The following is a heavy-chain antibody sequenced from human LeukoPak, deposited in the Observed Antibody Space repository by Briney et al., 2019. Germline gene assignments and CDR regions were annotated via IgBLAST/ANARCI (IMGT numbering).Heavy chain of an antibody. CDR1: GGSISSGGYY. CDR2: IYYSGST. CDR3: AYLTDGGRFDP. Sequence: SETLSLTRTVSGGSISSGGYYWSWIRQHPGKGLEWIGYIYYSGSTYYNPSLKSRVTISVDTSKNQFSLKLSSVTAADTAVYYCAYLTDGGRFDPWGQGTLVTVSS. V-gene: IGHV4-31*03. J-gene: IGHJ5*02. D-gene: IGHD2-15*01.